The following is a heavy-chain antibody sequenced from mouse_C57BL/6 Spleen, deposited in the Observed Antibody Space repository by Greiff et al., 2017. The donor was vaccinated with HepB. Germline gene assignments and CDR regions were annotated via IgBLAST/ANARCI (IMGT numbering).Heavy chain of an antibody. CDR2: ISDGGSYT. CDR1: GFTFSSYA. D-gene: IGHD2-5*01. Sequence: EVQRVESGGGLVKPGGSLKLSCAASGFTFSSYAMSWVRQTPEKRLEWVATISDGGSYTYYPDNVKGRFTISRDNAKNNLYLQMSHLKSEDTAMYYCARERDYSNYDWYFDVWGTGTTVTVSS. V-gene: IGHV5-4*01. CDR3: ARERDYSNYDWYFDV. J-gene: IGHJ1*03.